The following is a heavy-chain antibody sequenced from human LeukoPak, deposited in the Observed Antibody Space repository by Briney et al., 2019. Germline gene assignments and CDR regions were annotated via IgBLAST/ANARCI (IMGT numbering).Heavy chain of an antibody. CDR3: ASDKAWNS. J-gene: IGHJ4*02. V-gene: IGHV3-7*01. CDR1: GFTFSSDW. D-gene: IGHD1-7*01. Sequence: GGSLRLSCAASGFTFSSDWMSWVRQAPGKGLEWVANIKQDGSEKYYVDSVKGRFTISRDNAKNSLYLQMNSLRVEDTDVYYCASDKAWNSWGQGTLVTVSS. CDR2: IKQDGSEK.